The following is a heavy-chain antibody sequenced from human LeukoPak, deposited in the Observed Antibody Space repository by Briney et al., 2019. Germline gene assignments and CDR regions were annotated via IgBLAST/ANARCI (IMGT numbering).Heavy chain of an antibody. CDR2: IKQDGSEK. Sequence: GGSLRLSCAASGFTFSSYWMTWVRQAPGKGLEWVANIKQDGSEKYYVDSVKGRFTISRDNSKNTLYLQMNSLRGEDTAVYYCAKGQVASATQVRFDPWGQGTLVTVSS. CDR3: AKGQVASATQVRFDP. CDR1: GFTFSSYW. V-gene: IGHV3-7*03. D-gene: IGHD5-12*01. J-gene: IGHJ5*02.